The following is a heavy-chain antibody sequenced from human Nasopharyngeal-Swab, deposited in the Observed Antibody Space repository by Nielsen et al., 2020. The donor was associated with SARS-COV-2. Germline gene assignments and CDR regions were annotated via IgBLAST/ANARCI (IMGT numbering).Heavy chain of an antibody. CDR3: AREGENDSSGYFSDAFDI. J-gene: IGHJ3*02. Sequence: GESLKISCAASGFTFSSYEMNWVRQAPGKGLEWVSYISSSGGTIYYADSVKGRFTISRDNAKNSLYLQMNSLRAEDTAVYYCAREGENDSSGYFSDAFDIWGQGTMVTVSS. D-gene: IGHD3-22*01. V-gene: IGHV3-48*03. CDR1: GFTFSSYE. CDR2: ISSSGGTI.